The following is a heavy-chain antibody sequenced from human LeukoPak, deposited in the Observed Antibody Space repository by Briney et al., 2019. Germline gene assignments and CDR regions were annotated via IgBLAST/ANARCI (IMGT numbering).Heavy chain of an antibody. CDR1: TXYY. V-gene: IGHV1-46*01. Sequence: TXYYMHWVRQAPGQGLEWMGIINPSGGSTSYAQKFQGRVTMTRDMSTSTVYMELSSLRSEDTAVYYCASIYSGSYLPRGHAFDYWGQGTLVTVSS. CDR2: INPSGGST. CDR3: ASIYSGSYLPRGHAFDY. D-gene: IGHD1-26*01. J-gene: IGHJ4*02.